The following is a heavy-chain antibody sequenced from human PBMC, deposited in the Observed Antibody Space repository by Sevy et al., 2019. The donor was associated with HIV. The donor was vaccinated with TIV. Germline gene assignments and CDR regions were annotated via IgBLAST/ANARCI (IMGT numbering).Heavy chain of an antibody. Sequence: GGSLRLSCAASGFTVSSNYMSWVRQAPGKGLEWVSVIYSGGSTYYADSVKGRFTISRDNSKNTLYLQMNGQRAEDTAVYYCARLNACSGGSCYSGDYFDYWGQGTLVTVSS. CDR2: IYSGGST. CDR3: ARLNACSGGSCYSGDYFDY. V-gene: IGHV3-53*01. CDR1: GFTVSSNY. D-gene: IGHD2-15*01. J-gene: IGHJ4*02.